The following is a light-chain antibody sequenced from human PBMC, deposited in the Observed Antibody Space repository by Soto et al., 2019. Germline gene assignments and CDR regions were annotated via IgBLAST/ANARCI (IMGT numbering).Light chain of an antibody. CDR3: QQFGGSPRFT. Sequence: ETVLTQSPDTLSLSPGERATLSCRASQSINPSYLSWYQQKPGQAPRLLIFSATSRATGTPDRFSGSGSGTDFTLSISRLEPEDFAVYYRQQFGGSPRFTFGQGTKLEIK. V-gene: IGKV3-20*01. CDR2: SAT. CDR1: QSINPSY. J-gene: IGKJ2*01.